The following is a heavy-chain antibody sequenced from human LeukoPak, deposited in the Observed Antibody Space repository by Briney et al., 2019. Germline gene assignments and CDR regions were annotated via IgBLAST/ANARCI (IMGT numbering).Heavy chain of an antibody. CDR2: IYHSGST. D-gene: IGHD3-16*02. Sequence: SETLSLTCTVSGYSISSGYYWGWIRQPPGKGLEWIGSIYHSGSTYYNPSLKSRVTISVDTSKNQFSLKLSSVTAADTAVYYCARVHTFGGVIVSYFDYWGQGTLVTVSS. V-gene: IGHV4-38-2*02. J-gene: IGHJ4*02. CDR1: GYSISSGYY. CDR3: ARVHTFGGVIVSYFDY.